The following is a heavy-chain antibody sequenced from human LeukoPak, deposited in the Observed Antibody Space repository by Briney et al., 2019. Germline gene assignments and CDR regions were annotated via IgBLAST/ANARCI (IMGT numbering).Heavy chain of an antibody. Sequence: GGSLRLSCAASGFPFSSYSMNWVRQAPGKGLEWVSSISSSSSFIYYADSVKGRFIVSVDNDEKSLYLQMNSLRAEDTAVYYCARMTYYDILTGYSTAMDVWGKGTTVTVSS. CDR1: GFPFSSYS. CDR3: ARMTYYDILTGYSTAMDV. J-gene: IGHJ6*03. V-gene: IGHV3-21*01. D-gene: IGHD3-9*01. CDR2: ISSSSSFI.